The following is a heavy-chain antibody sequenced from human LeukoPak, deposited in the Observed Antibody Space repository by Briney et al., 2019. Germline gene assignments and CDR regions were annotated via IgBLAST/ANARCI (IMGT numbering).Heavy chain of an antibody. D-gene: IGHD6-19*01. Sequence: PSETLSLTCTVSSGSISSSSYYWGWIRQPPGKGLEWIGSIYYSGSTCYNPSLKSRVTISVDTSKNQFSLKLSSVTAADTAVYYCASSPGVAGTIWGQGTLVTVSS. CDR1: SGSISSSSYY. J-gene: IGHJ4*02. V-gene: IGHV4-39*01. CDR3: ASSPGVAGTI. CDR2: IYYSGST.